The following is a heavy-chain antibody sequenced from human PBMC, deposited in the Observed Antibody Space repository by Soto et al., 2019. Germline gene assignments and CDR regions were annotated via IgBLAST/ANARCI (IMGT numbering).Heavy chain of an antibody. CDR3: AGDHIYDSSCQRALYYDGMDV. J-gene: IGHJ6*02. CDR2: IYHSGST. D-gene: IGHD3-22*01. Sequence: SETLSLTCAVSGYSISSGYYWGWIRPPPGKGLEWIGSIYHSGSTYYNPSLKSRVTISVDTSKNQFSLKLNTVTAADTAVYYCAGDHIYDSSCQRALYYDGMDVWGQGTTVTVSS. V-gene: IGHV4-38-2*01. CDR1: GYSISSGYY.